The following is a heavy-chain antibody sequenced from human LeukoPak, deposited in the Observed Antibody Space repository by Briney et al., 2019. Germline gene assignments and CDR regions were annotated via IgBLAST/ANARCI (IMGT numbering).Heavy chain of an antibody. V-gene: IGHV1-69*05. D-gene: IGHD3-22*01. J-gene: IGHJ4*02. CDR1: GGTFSSYA. Sequence: SVKVSCKASGGTFSSYAISWVRQAPGQGLEWMGGIIPIFGTANYAQKFQGRVTITTDESTSTAYMELSSLRSDDTAVYYCARDVSGYYYDSSGYYLGDYWGQGTLVTVSS. CDR2: IIPIFGTA. CDR3: ARDVSGYYYDSSGYYLGDY.